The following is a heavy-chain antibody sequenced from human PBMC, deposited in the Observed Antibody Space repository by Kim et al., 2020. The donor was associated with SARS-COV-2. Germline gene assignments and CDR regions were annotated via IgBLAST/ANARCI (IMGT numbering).Heavy chain of an antibody. Sequence: GGSLRLSCAASGFTFSSYAMSWVRQAPGKGLEWVSAISGSGGSTYYADSVKGRFTISRDNSKNTLYLQMNSLRAEDTAVYYCAKDRRSGYSRSWYGVDLFDPWGQGTLVHVS. J-gene: IGHJ5*02. CDR1: GFTFSSYA. CDR2: ISGSGGST. V-gene: IGHV3-23*01. D-gene: IGHD6-13*01. CDR3: AKDRRSGYSRSWYGVDLFDP.